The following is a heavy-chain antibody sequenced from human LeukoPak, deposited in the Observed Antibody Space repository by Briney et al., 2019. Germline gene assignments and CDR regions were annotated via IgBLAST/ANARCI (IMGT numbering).Heavy chain of an antibody. CDR1: GGSISSYY. CDR3: ARVRHTMIVGGNAFDI. V-gene: IGHV4-59*01. J-gene: IGHJ3*02. Sequence: SETLSLTCTVSGGSISSYYWSWIRQPPGKGLEWIGYIYYSGSTNYNPSLKRRVTISVDTSKNQFSLKLSSVTAADTAVYYCARVRHTMIVGGNAFDIWGQGTMVTVSS. CDR2: IYYSGST. D-gene: IGHD3-22*01.